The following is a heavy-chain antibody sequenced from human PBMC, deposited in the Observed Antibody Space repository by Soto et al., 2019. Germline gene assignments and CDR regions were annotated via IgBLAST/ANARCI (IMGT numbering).Heavy chain of an antibody. D-gene: IGHD1-26*01. J-gene: IGHJ3*02. CDR1: GFTFSNAW. Sequence: GGSLRLSCAASGFTFSNAWMSWVRQAPGKGLEWVGRIKSKTDGGTTDYAAPVKGRFTISRDDSKNTLYLQMNSLKTEDTAVYYCTTPEFIVGATNAFDIWGQGTMVTVSS. CDR3: TTPEFIVGATNAFDI. CDR2: IKSKTDGGTT. V-gene: IGHV3-15*01.